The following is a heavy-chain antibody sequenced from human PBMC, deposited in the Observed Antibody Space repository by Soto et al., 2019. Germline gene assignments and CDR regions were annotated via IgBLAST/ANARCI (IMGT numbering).Heavy chain of an antibody. D-gene: IGHD6-13*01. CDR2: IVVGSGNT. Sequence: QMQLVQSGPEVKKPGTSVKVSCKASGFTFTSSAVQWVRQARGQRLEWIGWIVVGSGNTNYAQKFQERVTITRDMSTSTAYMELSSLRSEDTAVYYGAAPSIAAAGTVAFDLWGQGTMVTVSS. CDR1: GFTFTSSA. J-gene: IGHJ3*01. V-gene: IGHV1-58*01. CDR3: AAPSIAAAGTVAFDL.